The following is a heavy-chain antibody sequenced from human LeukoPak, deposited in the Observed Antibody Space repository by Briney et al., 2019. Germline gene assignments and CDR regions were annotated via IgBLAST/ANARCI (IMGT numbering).Heavy chain of an antibody. D-gene: IGHD6-6*01. Sequence: SVKVSCKASGGTFSSYAISWVRQAPGQGLEWMGRIIPIFGTANYAQKFQGRVTITTDESTSTAYMELSSLRSEDTAVYYCARDSDVHDAFDIWGQGTMVTVSS. CDR1: GGTFSSYA. V-gene: IGHV1-69*05. CDR3: ARDSDVHDAFDI. CDR2: IIPIFGTA. J-gene: IGHJ3*02.